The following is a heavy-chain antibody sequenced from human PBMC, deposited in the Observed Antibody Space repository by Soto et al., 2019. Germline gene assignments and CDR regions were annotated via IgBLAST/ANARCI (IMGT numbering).Heavy chain of an antibody. V-gene: IGHV1-8*02. Sequence: ASVKVSCKASGYTFTGYYMHWVRQAPGQGLEWMGWMNPNSGNTGYAQKFQGRVTMTRNTSISTAYMELSSLRSEDTAVYYCARANYPGQQLGRRWFDPWGQGTLVTV. CDR2: MNPNSGNT. J-gene: IGHJ5*02. CDR3: ARANYPGQQLGRRWFDP. D-gene: IGHD6-13*01. CDR1: GYTFTGYY.